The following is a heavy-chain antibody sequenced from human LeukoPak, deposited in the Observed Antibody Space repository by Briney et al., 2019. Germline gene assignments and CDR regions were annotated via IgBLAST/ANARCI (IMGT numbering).Heavy chain of an antibody. D-gene: IGHD6-13*01. J-gene: IGHJ5*02. CDR2: IWYDGSNK. CDR1: GFTFSSYG. V-gene: IGHV3-33*01. Sequence: GGSLRLSCAASGFTFSSYGMHWVRQAPGKGLGWVAVIWYDGSNKYYADSVKGRFTISRDNSKNTLYLQMNSLRAEDTAVYYCARDRAAGTKGVFWFDPWGQGTLVTVSS. CDR3: ARDRAAGTKGVFWFDP.